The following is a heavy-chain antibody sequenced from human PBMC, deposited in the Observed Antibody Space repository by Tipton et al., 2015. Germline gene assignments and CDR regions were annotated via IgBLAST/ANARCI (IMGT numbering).Heavy chain of an antibody. Sequence: SLRLSCAASGFTFSSYWMSWVRQAPGKGLEWVANIKQDGSEKYYVDSVKGRLTISRDNAKNSLYLQMNSLRAEDTAVYYCARDILNDFCSGWPEEYWGQGTLVTVSS. CDR1: GFTFSSYW. J-gene: IGHJ4*02. CDR3: ARDILNDFCSGWPEEY. D-gene: IGHD3-3*01. CDR2: IKQDGSEK. V-gene: IGHV3-7*03.